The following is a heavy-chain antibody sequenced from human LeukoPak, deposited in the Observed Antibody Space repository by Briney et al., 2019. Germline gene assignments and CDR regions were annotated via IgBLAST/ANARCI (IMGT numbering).Heavy chain of an antibody. CDR3: AREIAVAGNIYFDY. Sequence: PGGSLRLSCAASGFTFSSSAMSWVRQAPGKGLEWVSTISGSGDRTYYADSVKGRFTISRDNSKNTLYLQMNSLRAEDTAVYYCAREIAVAGNIYFDYWGQGTLVTVSS. CDR1: GFTFSSSA. J-gene: IGHJ4*02. D-gene: IGHD6-19*01. V-gene: IGHV3-23*01. CDR2: ISGSGDRT.